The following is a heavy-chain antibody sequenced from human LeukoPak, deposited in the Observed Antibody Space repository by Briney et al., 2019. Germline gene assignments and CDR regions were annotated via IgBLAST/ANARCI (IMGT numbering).Heavy chain of an antibody. CDR3: ARGVRGYDFWSGYYLGSDY. V-gene: IGHV1-8*01. D-gene: IGHD3-3*01. CDR1: GYTFTSYD. CDR2: MNPHSGNT. J-gene: IGHJ4*02. Sequence: ASVKVSCKTSGYTFTSYDINWVRQATGQGLEWMGWMNPHSGNTGYAQKFQGRVTMTSNTSISTAYMELSSLRSEDTAVYYCARGVRGYDFWSGYYLGSDYWGQGTLVTVSS.